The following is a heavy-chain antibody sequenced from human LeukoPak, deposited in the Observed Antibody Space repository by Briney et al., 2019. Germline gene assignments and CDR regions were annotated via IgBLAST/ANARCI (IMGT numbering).Heavy chain of an antibody. CDR2: IYTGGST. V-gene: IGHV3-66*01. D-gene: IGHD6-13*01. J-gene: IGHJ4*02. CDR3: ARDRNAAATDY. CDR1: GSTVSSNY. Sequence: PGGSLRLSCAVSGSTVSSNYMSWVRQAPGKGLEWVSVIYTGGSTYYADSVKGRFTVSRDNSKNTLYLQMNSLRAEDTAVYYCARDRNAAATDYWGQGTLVTVSS.